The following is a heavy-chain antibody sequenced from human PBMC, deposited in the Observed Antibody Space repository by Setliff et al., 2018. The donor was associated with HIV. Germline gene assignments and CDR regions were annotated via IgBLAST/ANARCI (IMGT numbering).Heavy chain of an antibody. CDR1: GYSFVSYW. Sequence: PGESLKISCQGFGYSFVSYWIGWVRHRPGKGLEWMAIVYPPDSETVYSPSFQGQVTISVDNSISTTFLQWSSLRASDTAIYFCVRHITNPRWAYFDYWGRGTPVTVSS. D-gene: IGHD1-20*01. J-gene: IGHJ4*02. V-gene: IGHV5-51*01. CDR2: VYPPDSET. CDR3: VRHITNPRWAYFDY.